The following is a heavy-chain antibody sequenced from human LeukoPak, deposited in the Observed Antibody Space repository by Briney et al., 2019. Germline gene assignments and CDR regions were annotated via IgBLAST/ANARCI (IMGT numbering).Heavy chain of an antibody. J-gene: IGHJ4*02. D-gene: IGHD6-13*01. V-gene: IGHV1-3*01. CDR3: ARDFSSSWYVFGY. Sequence: ASVKASCKASGYTFTSYVIHWVRQAPGQRPEWMGWISAGNGNTKYSQKFQGRVTITRDTSASTAYMELSSLRSEDTAVYYCARDFSSSWYVFGYWGQGILVTVSS. CDR2: ISAGNGNT. CDR1: GYTFTSYV.